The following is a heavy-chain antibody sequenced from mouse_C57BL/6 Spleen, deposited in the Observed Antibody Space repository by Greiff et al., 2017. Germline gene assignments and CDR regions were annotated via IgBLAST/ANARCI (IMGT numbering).Heavy chain of an antibody. V-gene: IGHV1-19*01. D-gene: IGHD2-1*01. CDR1: GYTFTDYY. J-gene: IGHJ2*01. CDR2: INPYNGGT. Sequence: VQLQQSGPVLVKPGASVKMSCKASGYTFTDYYMNWVQQSHGKSLEWIGVINPYNGGTSYNQKFKGKATLTVDKASSTAYMELNSLTSEDSAVYYCARRDYGNYSYFDYWGQGTTLTVSS. CDR3: ARRDYGNYSYFDY.